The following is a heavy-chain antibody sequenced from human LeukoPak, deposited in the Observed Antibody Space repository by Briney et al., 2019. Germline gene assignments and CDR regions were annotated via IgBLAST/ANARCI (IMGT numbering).Heavy chain of an antibody. CDR3: AKDARPYDSSAYCTS. Sequence: GRSLRLSCAASGFTFDHYTMHWVRHAPGKGLEWVSGISWNSGSIGYADSVKGRFTISRDNAKNSLYLQMNSLRTEDMALYYCAKDARPYDSSAYCTSWGQGTLVTVSS. CDR2: ISWNSGSI. CDR1: GFTFDHYT. V-gene: IGHV3-9*03. D-gene: IGHD3-22*01. J-gene: IGHJ4*02.